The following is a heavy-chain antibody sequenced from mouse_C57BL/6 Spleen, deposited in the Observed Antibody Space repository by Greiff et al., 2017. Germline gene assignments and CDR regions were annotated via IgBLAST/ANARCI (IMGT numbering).Heavy chain of an antibody. Sequence: VQLQQPGTELVQPGASVKLSCKASGYTFTSYWMHWVKQRPGQGLEWIGNINPSNGGTNYNEKFKSKATLTVDKSSSTAYMQLSSLTSEDSAVYYCARIGNYVGYFDVWGTGTTVTVSS. CDR3: ARIGNYVGYFDV. CDR2: INPSNGGT. J-gene: IGHJ1*03. CDR1: GYTFTSYW. D-gene: IGHD2-1*01. V-gene: IGHV1-53*01.